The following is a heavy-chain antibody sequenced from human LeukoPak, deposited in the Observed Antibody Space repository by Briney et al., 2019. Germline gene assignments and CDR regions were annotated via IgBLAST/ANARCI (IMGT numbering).Heavy chain of an antibody. V-gene: IGHV3-20*04. CDR1: AFTFDDYG. CDR3: AKGGIVHPSDY. J-gene: IGHJ4*02. D-gene: IGHD1-26*01. Sequence: PGGSLRLSCAASAFTFDDYGMSWVRQAPGKGLEWCSGINWNGGSTGYADSVKGRFTISRDNAKNSLFLQMNSLRAEDTAVYYCAKGGIVHPSDYWGQGSLVTVSS. CDR2: INWNGGST.